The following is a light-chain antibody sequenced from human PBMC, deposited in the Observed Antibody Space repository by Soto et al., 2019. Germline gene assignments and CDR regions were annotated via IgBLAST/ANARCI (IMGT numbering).Light chain of an antibody. V-gene: IGKV3-15*01. CDR3: QQYNNWPRT. J-gene: IGKJ1*01. Sequence: EIVMTPSPATLSVSAGERATLSCRASQSVSSNLAWYQQKPGQAPTLLIYGASTRATGIPARFSGSGSGTEFTLTISSLQSEDFAVYYCQQYNNWPRTFGQGTKVDIK. CDR2: GAS. CDR1: QSVSSN.